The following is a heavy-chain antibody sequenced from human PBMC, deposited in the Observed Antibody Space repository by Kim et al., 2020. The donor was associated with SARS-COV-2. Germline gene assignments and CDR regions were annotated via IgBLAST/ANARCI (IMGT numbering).Heavy chain of an antibody. CDR2: IYSDGSVT. V-gene: IGHV3-74*01. Sequence: GGSLRLSCAASGFTFSSSWMHWVRQAPGKGLLWVSRIYSDGSVTTYADSVKGRFTISRDNAKNTLYLQMNSLRAEDTAVYYCARGRSSSPRVGFDYWGQG. CDR3: ARGRSSSPRVGFDY. CDR1: GFTFSSSW. D-gene: IGHD2-2*01. J-gene: IGHJ4*02.